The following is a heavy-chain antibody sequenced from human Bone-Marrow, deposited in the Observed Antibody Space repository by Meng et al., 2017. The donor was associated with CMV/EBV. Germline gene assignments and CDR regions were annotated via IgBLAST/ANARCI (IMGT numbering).Heavy chain of an antibody. CDR2: ISYDGSNK. CDR1: GFTFSSYA. CDR3: ARSASEYQLLTQFDY. Sequence: SGFTFSSYAMHWVRQGPGKGLEWVAVISYDGSNKYYAGSVKGRFTISRDNSKNTVYLQMNSLRAEDTAVYYCARSASEYQLLTQFDYWGQGTLVTVSS. D-gene: IGHD2-2*01. J-gene: IGHJ4*02. V-gene: IGHV3-30*04.